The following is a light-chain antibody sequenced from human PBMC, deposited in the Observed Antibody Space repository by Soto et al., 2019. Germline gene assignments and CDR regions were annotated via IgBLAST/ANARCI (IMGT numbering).Light chain of an antibody. CDR3: QQYTDWPIT. CDR2: GAS. J-gene: IGKJ5*01. Sequence: EIVLTQSPSTLSLSTGERATLSCRASQSVSSSYLAWYQQKPGQAPRLLIYGASTRATGIPASFSGSGSGTEFTLTISSLRSEDFAVYYCQQYTDWPITYGQGTRLEIK. CDR1: QSVSSSY. V-gene: IGKV3-15*01.